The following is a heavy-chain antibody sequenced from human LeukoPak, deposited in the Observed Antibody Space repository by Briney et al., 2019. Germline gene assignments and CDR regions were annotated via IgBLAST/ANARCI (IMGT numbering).Heavy chain of an antibody. D-gene: IGHD5-12*01. V-gene: IGHV3-30*18. CDR1: GFTFSSYG. CDR2: ISYDGSNK. CDR3: AKEAYSGYDPEIHFDY. Sequence: GRSLRLSCAASGFTFSSYGMHWVRQAPGKGLESVAVISYDGSNKYYADSVKGRFTISRDNSKNTLYLQMNSLRAEDTAVYYCAKEAYSGYDPEIHFDYWGQGTLVTVSS. J-gene: IGHJ4*02.